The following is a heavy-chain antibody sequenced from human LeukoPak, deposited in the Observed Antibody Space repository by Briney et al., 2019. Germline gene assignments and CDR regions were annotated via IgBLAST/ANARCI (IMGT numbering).Heavy chain of an antibody. CDR1: GFTFSSYS. Sequence: GGSLRLSCAASGFTFSSYSMNWVRQAPGKGLEWVSSISSSSSYIYYADSVKGRFTISRDNAKNSLYLQMNSLRAEDTAVYYCARDLPYYDILTGYYTYYYYGMDVWGQGTTVTVSS. J-gene: IGHJ6*02. V-gene: IGHV3-21*01. CDR3: ARDLPYYDILTGYYTYYYYGMDV. D-gene: IGHD3-9*01. CDR2: ISSSSSYI.